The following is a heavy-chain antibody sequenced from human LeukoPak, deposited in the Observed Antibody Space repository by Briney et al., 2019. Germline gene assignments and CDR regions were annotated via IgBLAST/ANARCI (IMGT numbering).Heavy chain of an antibody. Sequence: PSETLSLTCTVSGGSISSYYWSWIRQPPGKGLEWIGYIYYSGSTNYNPSLKSRVTISVDTSKNQFSLKLSSVTAADTAVYYCAGMVLVGAKKDAFDIWGQGTMVTVSS. CDR1: GGSISSYY. CDR2: IYYSGST. J-gene: IGHJ3*02. CDR3: AGMVLVGAKKDAFDI. D-gene: IGHD1-26*01. V-gene: IGHV4-59*08.